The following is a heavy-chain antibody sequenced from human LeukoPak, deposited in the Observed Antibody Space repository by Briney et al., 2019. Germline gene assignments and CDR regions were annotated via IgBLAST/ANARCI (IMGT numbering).Heavy chain of an antibody. D-gene: IGHD6-19*01. CDR1: GFTVSSNY. CDR2: IYSGGST. V-gene: IGHV3-53*01. J-gene: IGHJ3*02. Sequence: GGSLRLSCAASGFTVSSNYMSWVRQAPGKGLEGVSVIYSGGSTYYADSVKGRSTISRDNSKNTLYLQMNSLRAEDTAVYYCARHIAVAARDAFDIWGQGTMVTVSS. CDR3: ARHIAVAARDAFDI.